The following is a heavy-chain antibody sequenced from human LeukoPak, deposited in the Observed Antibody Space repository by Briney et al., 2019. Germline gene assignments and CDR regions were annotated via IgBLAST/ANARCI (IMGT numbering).Heavy chain of an antibody. CDR3: ARALKPRDYYDSSGYSLSYYYYYGMDV. J-gene: IGHJ6*02. V-gene: IGHV3-30*03. CDR2: ISYDGSNK. D-gene: IGHD3-22*01. CDR1: GFTFSDFG. Sequence: GGSLRLSCAASGFTFSDFGMHWVRQAPGKGLEWVAVISYDGSNKYYADSVKGRFTISRDNSKNTLYLQMNSLRAEDTAVYYCARALKPRDYYDSSGYSLSYYYYYGMDVWGQGTTVTVSS.